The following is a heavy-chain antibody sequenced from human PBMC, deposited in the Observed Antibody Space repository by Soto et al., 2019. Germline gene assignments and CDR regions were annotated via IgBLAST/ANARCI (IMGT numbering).Heavy chain of an antibody. CDR2: IKSKTDGGTT. CDR3: TTPTYYDFWSGYTPVDY. D-gene: IGHD3-3*01. J-gene: IGHJ4*02. CDR1: GFTFSNAW. V-gene: IGHV3-15*01. Sequence: GGSLRLSCAASGFTFSNAWMSWVRQAPGKGLEWVGRIKSKTDGGTTDYAAPVKGRFTISRDDSKNTLYLQMNSLKTEDTAVYYCTTPTYYDFWSGYTPVDYWGQGTLVTVYS.